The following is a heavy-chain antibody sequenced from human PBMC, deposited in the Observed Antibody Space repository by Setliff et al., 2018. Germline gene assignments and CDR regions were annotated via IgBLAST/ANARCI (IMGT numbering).Heavy chain of an antibody. CDR2: MYSSGST. CDR1: GGPINSDRYY. D-gene: IGHD3-3*01. Sequence: PSETLSLTCTVSGGPINSDRYYWGWIRQPPGKGLEWIGSMYSSGSTYYNPSLKSRVTISVDTSQNQFSLKLSSVTAADTAAYYCACHPRVTIFVVVAFDYWGQGILGTVSS. CDR3: ACHPRVTIFVVVAFDY. J-gene: IGHJ4*02. V-gene: IGHV4-39*01.